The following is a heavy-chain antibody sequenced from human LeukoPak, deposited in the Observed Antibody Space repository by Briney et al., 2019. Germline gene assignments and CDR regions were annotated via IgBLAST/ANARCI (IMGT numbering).Heavy chain of an antibody. V-gene: IGHV3-48*03. D-gene: IGHD2-21*02. Sequence: PGGSLRLSCAASGFTFSSYEMTWVRQAPGKGLEWVSYISSSGSTTHYADSVKGRFTFSRDNAKNSLYLQMNSLRAEDTAVYYCARDSLMRALAYCGGDCYPDAFDIWGQGTMVTVSS. CDR3: ARDSLMRALAYCGGDCYPDAFDI. J-gene: IGHJ3*02. CDR1: GFTFSSYE. CDR2: ISSSGSTT.